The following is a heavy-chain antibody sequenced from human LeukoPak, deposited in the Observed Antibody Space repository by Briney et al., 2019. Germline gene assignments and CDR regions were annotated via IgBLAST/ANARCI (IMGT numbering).Heavy chain of an antibody. CDR3: ARVPTTVTTVYFDY. V-gene: IGHV3-53*01. Sequence: QSGGSLRLSRAASGFTVSSNYMSWVRQAPGKGLEWVSVIYSGGSTYYADSVKGRFTISRDNSKNTLYLQMNSLRAEDTAVYYCARVPTTVTTVYFDYWGQGTLVTVSS. D-gene: IGHD4-17*01. CDR1: GFTVSSNY. J-gene: IGHJ4*02. CDR2: IYSGGST.